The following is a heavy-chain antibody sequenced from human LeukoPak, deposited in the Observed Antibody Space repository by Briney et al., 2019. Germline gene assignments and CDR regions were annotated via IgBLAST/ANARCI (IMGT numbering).Heavy chain of an antibody. CDR1: GDSITNNNFY. Sequence: SETLSLTCSVSGDSITNNNFYWVWIRQTPGKGLECIGSVYQGGSTYSTPSLKSRVTISADTSKNQFSLKLSSVTAADTAVYYCAREYGSSWYDYYYYMDVWGKGTTVTVSS. CDR2: VYQGGST. CDR3: AREYGSSWYDYYYYMDV. J-gene: IGHJ6*03. V-gene: IGHV4-39*07. D-gene: IGHD6-13*01.